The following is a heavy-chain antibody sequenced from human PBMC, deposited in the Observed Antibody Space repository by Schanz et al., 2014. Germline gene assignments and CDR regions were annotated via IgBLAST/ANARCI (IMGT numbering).Heavy chain of an antibody. CDR2: IIPILDKT. CDR1: GGTFSSST. Sequence: QVQLVQSGGEVKKPGASATVSCKASGGTFSSSTLTWVRQAPGQGLEWMGRIIPILDKTNYAQKFQGRVTMTADKSTSTVYMEVSGLRSEDTALYYCAKVDRTRYYAMDVWVQGTTVTVSS. J-gene: IGHJ6*02. V-gene: IGHV1-69*04. CDR3: AKVDRTRYYAMDV. D-gene: IGHD3-9*01.